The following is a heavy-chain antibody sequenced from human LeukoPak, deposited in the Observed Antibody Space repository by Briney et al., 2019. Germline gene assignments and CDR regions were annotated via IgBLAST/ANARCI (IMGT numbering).Heavy chain of an antibody. CDR3: AIYKAARPYYYYGMDV. J-gene: IGHJ6*02. CDR2: ISAYNGNT. V-gene: IGHV1-18*01. Sequence: ASVKVSCTASGYTFTTYGISWVRQAPGQGLEWMGWISAYNGNTNYAQKLQGRVTMTTDTSTSTAYMELRSLRSDDTAVYYCAIYKAARPYYYYGMDVWGQGTTVTVSS. CDR1: GYTFTTYG. D-gene: IGHD6-6*01.